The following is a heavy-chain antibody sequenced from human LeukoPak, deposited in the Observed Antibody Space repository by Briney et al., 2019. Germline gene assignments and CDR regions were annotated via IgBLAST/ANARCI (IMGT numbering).Heavy chain of an antibody. CDR1: GGSISSSSYY. D-gene: IGHD3-10*01. Sequence: SETLSLTCTVSGGSISSSSYYWGWIRQPPGKGLEWIGSIYYSGSTYYNPSLKSRVTISVDTSKNQFSLKLSSVTAADTAVYYCARDLYYYGSGSYPYYYGMDVWGQGTTVTVSS. V-gene: IGHV4-39*07. J-gene: IGHJ6*02. CDR2: IYYSGST. CDR3: ARDLYYYGSGSYPYYYGMDV.